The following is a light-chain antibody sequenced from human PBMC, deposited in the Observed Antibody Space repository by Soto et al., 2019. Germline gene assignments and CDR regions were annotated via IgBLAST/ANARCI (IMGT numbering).Light chain of an antibody. CDR3: QVWDSVVV. CDR1: NIGSKN. V-gene: IGLV3-9*01. Sequence: SSELTQPLSVSVALGQTAIITCGGNNIGSKNVHWYQQKPGQAPVLVIYRDSNRPSGIPERFSGSNSGNTATLAISRAQAGDEADYYCQVWDSVVVFGGGTKLTVL. J-gene: IGLJ2*01. CDR2: RDS.